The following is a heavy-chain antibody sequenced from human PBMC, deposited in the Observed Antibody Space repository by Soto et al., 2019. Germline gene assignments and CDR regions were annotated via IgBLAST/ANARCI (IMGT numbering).Heavy chain of an antibody. CDR1: GFTFSDYW. D-gene: IGHD2-21*02. J-gene: IGHJ4*02. V-gene: IGHV3-7*04. CDR2: IKRDGSES. CDR3: ARVTGGLAAPRSHCSFAL. Sequence: EVQLVESGGGLVQPGGSLRLSCEASGFTFSDYWMNWVRLTPRDGLEWVANIKRDGSESYYLDSVQGRFTISRDNAKNSLFMQMTPLRAEETTIYFCARVTGGLAAPRSHCSFALWGQGTLVTVSS.